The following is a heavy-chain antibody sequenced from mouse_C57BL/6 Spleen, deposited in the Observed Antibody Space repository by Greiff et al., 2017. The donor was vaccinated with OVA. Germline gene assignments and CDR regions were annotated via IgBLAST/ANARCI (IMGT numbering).Heavy chain of an antibody. D-gene: IGHD2-3*01. CDR2: IRSKSNNYAT. V-gene: IGHV10-1*01. J-gene: IGHJ3*01. CDR1: GFSFNTYA. Sequence: EVMLVESGGGLVQPKGSLKLSCAASGFSFNTYAMNWVRQAPGKGLEWVARIRSKSNNYATYYADSVKDRFTISRDDSESMLYLQMNNLKTEDTAMYYCVSDGYPPWFAYWGQGTLVTVSA. CDR3: VSDGYPPWFAY.